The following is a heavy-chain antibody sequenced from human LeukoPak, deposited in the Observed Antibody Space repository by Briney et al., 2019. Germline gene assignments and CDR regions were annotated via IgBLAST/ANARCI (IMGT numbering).Heavy chain of an antibody. V-gene: IGHV1-18*01. D-gene: IGHD2-2*01. J-gene: IGHJ5*02. CDR3: ARGQLAAPLGYCSSTSCSAVDNWFDP. CDR2: ISAYNGNT. CDR1: GYTFSTHG. Sequence: GASVKVSCTASGYTFSTHGISWVRQAPGQGLEWMGWISAYNGNTNYAQKLQGRVTMTTDTSTSTAYMELRSLRSDDTAGYYCARGQLAAPLGYCSSTSCSAVDNWFDPWGQGTLVTVSS.